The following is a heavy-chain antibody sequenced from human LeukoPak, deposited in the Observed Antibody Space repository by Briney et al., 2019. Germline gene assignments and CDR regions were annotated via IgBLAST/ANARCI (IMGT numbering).Heavy chain of an antibody. CDR1: GYTFTGYY. V-gene: IGHV1-2*02. Sequence: ASVKVSCKASGYTFTGYYMQWVRHAPGPGLESMGCVNPNSGGTNYAQKFQGRVTMTRDTSISTAYMELSSLRSDDTAVYYCAREGRITMVRGVILNWFDPWGQGTLVTVSS. CDR3: AREGRITMVRGVILNWFDP. CDR2: VNPNSGGT. D-gene: IGHD3-10*01. J-gene: IGHJ5*02.